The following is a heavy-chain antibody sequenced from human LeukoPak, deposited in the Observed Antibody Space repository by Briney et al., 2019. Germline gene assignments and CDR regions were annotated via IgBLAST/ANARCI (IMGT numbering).Heavy chain of an antibody. Sequence: GGSLRLSCAASGFTFSSFYMHWVRQAPGKGLGWVARINGDGTIINYADSVKGRFTISRDNAKNTLYLQMNSLKTEDTAVYYCPTEFPGTYSGYDYWGQGTLVTVSS. J-gene: IGHJ4*02. V-gene: IGHV3-74*01. CDR2: INGDGTII. CDR1: GFTFSSFY. D-gene: IGHD5-12*01. CDR3: PTEFPGTYSGYDY.